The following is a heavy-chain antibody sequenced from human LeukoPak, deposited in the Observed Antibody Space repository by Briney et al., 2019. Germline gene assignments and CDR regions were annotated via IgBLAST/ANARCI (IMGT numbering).Heavy chain of an antibody. CDR1: GYTFTSYY. D-gene: IGHD3-22*01. CDR3: ARAGRSDYYDSSGYPSFYFDY. J-gene: IGHJ4*02. CDR2: INPSGGST. Sequence: ASVKVSCKASGYTFTSYYMHWVRQAPGQGLEWMGIINPSGGSTSYAQEFQGRVTMTRDTSTSTVYMELSSLRSEDTAVYYCARAGRSDYYDSSGYPSFYFDYWGQGTLVTVSS. V-gene: IGHV1-46*01.